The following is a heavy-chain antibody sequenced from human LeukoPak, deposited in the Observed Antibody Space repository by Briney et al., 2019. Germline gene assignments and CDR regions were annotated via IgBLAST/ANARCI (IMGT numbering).Heavy chain of an antibody. J-gene: IGHJ4*02. V-gene: IGHV4-39*01. CDR2: IYYSGST. D-gene: IGHD3-16*02. CDR1: GGSISSSSYY. Sequence: SETLSLTCTVSGGSISSSSYYWGWIRQPPGKGLEWIGSIYYSGSTYYNPSLKSRVTISVDTSKNQFSLKLSSATAADTAVYYCARRGGMTTFGGVIVPYYFDYWGQGTLVTVSS. CDR3: ARRGGMTTFGGVIVPYYFDY.